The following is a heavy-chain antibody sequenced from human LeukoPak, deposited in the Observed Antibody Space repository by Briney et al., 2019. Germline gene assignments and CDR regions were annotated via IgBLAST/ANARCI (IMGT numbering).Heavy chain of an antibody. J-gene: IGHJ4*02. Sequence: GGSLRLSCAASGFTFSSCGMHWVRQAPGKGLEWVAVISYDGSNKYYADSVKGRFTISRDNSKNTLYLQMNSLRAEDTAVYYCAKVHSGSYLDYWGQGTLVTVSS. CDR1: GFTFSSCG. CDR2: ISYDGSNK. D-gene: IGHD1-26*01. V-gene: IGHV3-30*18. CDR3: AKVHSGSYLDY.